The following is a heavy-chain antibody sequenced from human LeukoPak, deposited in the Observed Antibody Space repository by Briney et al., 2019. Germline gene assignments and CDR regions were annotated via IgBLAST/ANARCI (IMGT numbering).Heavy chain of an antibody. CDR2: MSPNSGNT. Sequence: ASVKVSCKASGYTFTSYDINWVRQATGQGLEWMGWMSPNSGNTGYAQKFQGRVTMTRNTSISTAYMELSSLRSEDTAVYYCARGRGTAARRYYYMDVWGKGTTVTVSS. CDR3: ARGRGTAARRYYYMDV. J-gene: IGHJ6*03. D-gene: IGHD6-6*01. V-gene: IGHV1-8*01. CDR1: GYTFTSYD.